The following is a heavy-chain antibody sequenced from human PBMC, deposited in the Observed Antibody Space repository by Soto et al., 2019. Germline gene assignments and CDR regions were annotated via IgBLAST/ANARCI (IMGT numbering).Heavy chain of an antibody. V-gene: IGHV1-69*13. Sequence: ASVKVSCKASGGTFSSYAISWVRQAPGQGLEWMGGIIPIFGTANYAQKFQGRITITADESTSTAYMELSSLRSEDTAVYYCASRIQDYYYGMDVWGQGTTVTVSS. D-gene: IGHD1-1*01. CDR2: IIPIFGTA. J-gene: IGHJ6*02. CDR3: ASRIQDYYYGMDV. CDR1: GGTFSSYA.